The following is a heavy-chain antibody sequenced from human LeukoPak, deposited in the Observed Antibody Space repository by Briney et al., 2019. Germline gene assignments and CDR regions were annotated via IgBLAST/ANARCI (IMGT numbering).Heavy chain of an antibody. CDR3: ARGGGFGELSWFDP. CDR1: GGSFSGYY. CDR2: IYTTGII. V-gene: IGHV4-4*07. J-gene: IGHJ5*02. D-gene: IGHD3-10*01. Sequence: SETLSLTCTVSGGSFSGYYWAWIRQPAGTGLEWIGRIYTTGIIDYNPSLRNRVTMSVDTSKNQFSLKLSSVTAVDTAVYYCARGGGFGELSWFDPWGQGTLVIVSS.